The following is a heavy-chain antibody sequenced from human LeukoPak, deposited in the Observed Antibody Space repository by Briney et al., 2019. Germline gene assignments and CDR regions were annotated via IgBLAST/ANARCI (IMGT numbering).Heavy chain of an antibody. J-gene: IGHJ4*02. Sequence: PSETLSLTCTVSGGSLSNYYYSWIRQPPGKGLEWIGYIYYSGSTNYNPSLKSRVTLSVDTSKNQFSLKLSSVTAADTAVYYCARLDSSGWGYFGYWGQGTLVTVSS. V-gene: IGHV4-59*01. CDR3: ARLDSSGWGYFGY. D-gene: IGHD6-19*01. CDR2: IYYSGST. CDR1: GGSLSNYY.